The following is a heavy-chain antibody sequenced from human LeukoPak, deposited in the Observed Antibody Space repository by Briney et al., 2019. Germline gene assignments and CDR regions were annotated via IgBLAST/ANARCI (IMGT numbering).Heavy chain of an antibody. J-gene: IGHJ4*02. CDR2: IKQDGSEK. Sequence: PGGSLRLSCAASGFTFSSYWMSWVRQVPGKGLEWVANIKQDGSEKYYVDSVKGRFTISRDNAKNSLYLQMNSLRAEDTAVYYCASTRWYAKLRSFDYWGQGTLVTVSS. V-gene: IGHV3-7*01. CDR1: GFTFSSYW. CDR3: ASTRWYAKLRSFDY. D-gene: IGHD6-13*01.